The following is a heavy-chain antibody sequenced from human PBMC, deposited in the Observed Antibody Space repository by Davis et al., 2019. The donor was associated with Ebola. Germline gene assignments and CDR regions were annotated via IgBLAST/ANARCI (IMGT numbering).Heavy chain of an antibody. D-gene: IGHD2-2*01. V-gene: IGHV3-33*08. Sequence: GESLKISCAASGFTFSSYGFHWVRQAPGKGLEWVAVIWYDGSKEYYADSVKGRFTISRDNSKNTLYLQMNSLRAEDTAVYYCARSPFPASFDYWGQGTLVTVSS. CDR3: ARSPFPASFDY. J-gene: IGHJ4*02. CDR1: GFTFSSYG. CDR2: IWYDGSKE.